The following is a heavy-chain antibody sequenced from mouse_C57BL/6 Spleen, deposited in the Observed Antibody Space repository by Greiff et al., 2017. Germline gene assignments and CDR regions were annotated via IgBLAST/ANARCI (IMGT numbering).Heavy chain of an antibody. CDR2: IYPSDSET. V-gene: IGHV1-61*01. J-gene: IGHJ1*03. Sequence: QVQLQQPGAELVRPGSSVKLSCKASGYTFTSYWMDWVKQRPGQGLEWIGNIYPSDSETNYNQKFKDKATLTVDKSSSTAYMRLSSLTSEDSAVYYSARDYYGSSHYWYFDVWGTGTTVTVSS. CDR3: ARDYYGSSHYWYFDV. CDR1: GYTFTSYW. D-gene: IGHD1-1*01.